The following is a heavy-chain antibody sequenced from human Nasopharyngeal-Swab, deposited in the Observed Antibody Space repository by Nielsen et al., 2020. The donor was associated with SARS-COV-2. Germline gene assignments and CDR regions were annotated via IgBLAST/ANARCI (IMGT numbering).Heavy chain of an antibody. CDR2: IWYDGSNK. CDR3: ARVQGGYDRSGSLLLPFHFDY. J-gene: IGHJ4*02. D-gene: IGHD3-22*01. Sequence: WIRQPPGKGLEWVAVIWYDGSNKYYADSVKGRFTISRDNSKNTLYLQMNSLRAEDTAVYYCARVQGGYDRSGSLLLPFHFDYWGQGTLVTVSS. V-gene: IGHV3-33*01.